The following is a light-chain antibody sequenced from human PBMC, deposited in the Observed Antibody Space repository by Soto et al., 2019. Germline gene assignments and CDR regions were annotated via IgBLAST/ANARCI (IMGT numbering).Light chain of an antibody. Sequence: VMTQSPATLSPSPGERATLSCMARQSFXSNFVWYEEKPGQAPRLLIXDASNRATGIPARFIGSGSGRDFTLTISSLEPEDFSVYYCQQRSNWPPRTFGQGTRLEIK. CDR3: QQRSNWPPRT. V-gene: IGKV3-11*02. CDR1: QSFXSN. CDR2: DAS. J-gene: IGKJ5*01.